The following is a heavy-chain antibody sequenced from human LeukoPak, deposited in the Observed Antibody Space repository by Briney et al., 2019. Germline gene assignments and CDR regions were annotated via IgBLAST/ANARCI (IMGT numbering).Heavy chain of an antibody. D-gene: IGHD3-3*01. CDR1: GFTFSSYS. Sequence: PGGSLRLSCAASGFTFSSYSMNWVRQAPGKGLEWVSSISSSSSYIYYADSVKGRFTISRGNAKNSLYLQMNSLRAEDTAVYYCARDPLATDDFWSGDDYWGQGTLVTVSS. J-gene: IGHJ4*02. CDR2: ISSSSSYI. V-gene: IGHV3-21*01. CDR3: ARDPLATDDFWSGDDY.